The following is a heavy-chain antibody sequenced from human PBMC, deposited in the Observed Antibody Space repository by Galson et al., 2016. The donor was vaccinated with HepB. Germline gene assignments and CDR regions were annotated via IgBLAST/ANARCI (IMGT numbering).Heavy chain of an antibody. Sequence: CAISGDSVSSNTAAWNWIRQSPSRGLEWLGRTYFRSKWYNDYTMSVKIRIIISPDTSKNPFSLQLNSATPEDTAVYYCARDVGSTLAARSFDYWGQGTLVTVSS. V-gene: IGHV6-1*01. CDR1: GDSVSSNTAA. D-gene: IGHD6-6*01. CDR2: TYFRSKWYN. J-gene: IGHJ4*02. CDR3: ARDVGSTLAARSFDY.